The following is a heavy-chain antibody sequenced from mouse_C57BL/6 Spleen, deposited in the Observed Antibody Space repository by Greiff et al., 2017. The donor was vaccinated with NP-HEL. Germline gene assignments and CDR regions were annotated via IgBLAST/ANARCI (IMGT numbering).Heavy chain of an antibody. Sequence: EVQRVESGGGLVKPGGSLKLSCAASGFTFSSYAMSWVRQTPEKRLEWVATISDGGSYTYYPDNVKGRFTISKDNAKNNLYLQMSHLKSEDTAMYYCARDPSSYFDYWDQGTTLTVSS. CDR2: ISDGGSYT. V-gene: IGHV5-4*01. D-gene: IGHD1-1*01. J-gene: IGHJ2*01. CDR1: GFTFSSYA. CDR3: ARDPSSYFDY.